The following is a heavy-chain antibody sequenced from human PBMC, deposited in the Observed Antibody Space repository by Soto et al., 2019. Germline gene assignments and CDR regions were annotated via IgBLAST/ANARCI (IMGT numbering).Heavy chain of an antibody. J-gene: IGHJ4*02. CDR1: GFTFYNYG. V-gene: IGHV3-33*01. CDR2: IWHDASNK. CDR3: AREAGYQETIGQQLPDC. Sequence: QVQLVESGGGVVQPGGSLRLSCAASGFTFYNYGMHWVRQAPGKGLEWVAGIWHDASNKYYAGSVKGRFTSSRDNSKNMLYLQMNSLRAADTAAYYCAREAGYQETIGQQLPDCWGQGIMVTVSS. D-gene: IGHD6-13*01.